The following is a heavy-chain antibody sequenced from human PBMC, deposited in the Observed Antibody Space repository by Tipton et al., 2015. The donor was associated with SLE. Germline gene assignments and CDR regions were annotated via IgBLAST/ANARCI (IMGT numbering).Heavy chain of an antibody. CDR1: GGSISSHY. J-gene: IGHJ6*02. V-gene: IGHV4-59*11. D-gene: IGHD6-19*01. CDR3: ARERQWAGGMDV. Sequence: TLSLTCTVSGGSISSHYWSWIRQPPGKGLEWIGYIYYSGSTNYNPSLKSRVTISVDTSKNQFSLKLSSVTPADTAVYYCARERQWAGGMDVWGQGTTVTVSS. CDR2: IYYSGST.